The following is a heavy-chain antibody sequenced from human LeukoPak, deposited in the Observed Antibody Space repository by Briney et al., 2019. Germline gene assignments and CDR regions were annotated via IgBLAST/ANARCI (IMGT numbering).Heavy chain of an antibody. CDR3: AREGIVRTYDQ. V-gene: IGHV4-59*12. CDR2: IYYSGIT. J-gene: IGHJ4*02. CDR1: GDSISSYY. D-gene: IGHD2/OR15-2a*01. Sequence: SETLSLTCTVSGDSISSYYWYWFRQPPGKELEWIACIYYSGITHYNPSLKGRVTISLDTSKNQFSLRPSSVTAADTAVYYCAREGIVRTYDQWGQGTLVTVSS.